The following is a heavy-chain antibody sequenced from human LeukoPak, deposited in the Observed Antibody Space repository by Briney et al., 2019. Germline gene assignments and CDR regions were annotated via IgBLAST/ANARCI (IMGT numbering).Heavy chain of an antibody. CDR3: ARETKVITMIVVSESDAFDI. CDR2: IYYSGST. Sequence: SETLSLTCTVSGGSISSSSYYWGWIRQPPGKGLEWIGSIYYSGSTYYNPSLKSRVTISVDTSKNQFSLKLSSVTAADTAVYYCARETKVITMIVVSESDAFDIWGQGTMVTVSS. CDR1: GGSISSSSYY. D-gene: IGHD3-22*01. V-gene: IGHV4-39*07. J-gene: IGHJ3*02.